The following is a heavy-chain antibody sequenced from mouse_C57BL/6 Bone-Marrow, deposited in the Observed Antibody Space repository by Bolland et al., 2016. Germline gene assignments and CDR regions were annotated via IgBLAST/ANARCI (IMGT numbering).Heavy chain of an antibody. V-gene: IGHV1-80*01. CDR2: PGDGDT. D-gene: IGHD4-1*01. Sequence: PGDGDTNYNGKFKGKATLTADKSSSTAYMQLSSLTSEDSAVYFCARGLGRNAMDYWGQGTLV. J-gene: IGHJ3*01. CDR3: ARGLGRNAMDY.